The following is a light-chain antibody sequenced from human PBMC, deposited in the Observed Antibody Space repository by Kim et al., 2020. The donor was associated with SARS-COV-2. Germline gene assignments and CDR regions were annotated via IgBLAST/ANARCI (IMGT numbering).Light chain of an antibody. CDR1: QYISSN. J-gene: IGKJ1*01. CDR2: GAS. CDR3: EQYNKCLRT. Sequence: ERELTQSPSTLSVSPEERVTLSCRASQYISSNLAWYQHKPGQAPRLLIHGASTRATGVPARFSGSGSGTDFTLTISSLQSEDFAVYYCEQYNKCLRTFGPGTKVYIK. V-gene: IGKV3D-15*01.